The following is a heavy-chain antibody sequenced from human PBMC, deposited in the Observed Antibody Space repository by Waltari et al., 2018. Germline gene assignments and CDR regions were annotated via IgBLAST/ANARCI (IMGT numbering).Heavy chain of an antibody. CDR1: GSIFSHYW. Sequence: EVQLLESGGGLVQPGGSLRLSCAASGSIFSHYWMSWVRQAPGKGLEWLANIKYDGSAKYYVESVRGRFTISRDNAENSLYLQMSSLRADDTAVYYCATSRAAAGNDWGQGTLVSVSS. J-gene: IGHJ4*02. CDR2: IKYDGSAK. D-gene: IGHD6-13*01. V-gene: IGHV3-7*01. CDR3: ATSRAAAGND.